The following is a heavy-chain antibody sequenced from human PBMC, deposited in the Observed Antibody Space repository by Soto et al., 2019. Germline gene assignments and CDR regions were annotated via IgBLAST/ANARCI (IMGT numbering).Heavy chain of an antibody. J-gene: IGHJ4*02. V-gene: IGHV3-23*01. CDR3: AKGEKPTVNPADY. Sequence: EVQLLESGGGLVQPGGSLRLSCAASGFTFSSYAMSWVRQAPGKGLEWVSAISGSGGSTYYADSVKGRFTISRDNSKNTLYLQMNGLRAEDTAVYYCAKGEKPTVNPADYWGQGTLVTVSS. CDR2: ISGSGGST. CDR1: GFTFSSYA. D-gene: IGHD1-26*01.